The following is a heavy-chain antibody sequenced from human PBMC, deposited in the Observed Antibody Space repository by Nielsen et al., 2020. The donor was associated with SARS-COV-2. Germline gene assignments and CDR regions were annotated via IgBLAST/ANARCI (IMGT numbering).Heavy chain of an antibody. CDR1: GGSISSGGYY. V-gene: IGHV4-31*03. Sequence: SETLSLTCTVSGGSISSGGYYWSWIRQHPGKGLEWIGYIYYSGSTYYNPSLKSRVTISVDTSKNQFSLKLSSVTAADTAVYYCARVRSSSSVYYCYYMDVWGKGTTVTVSS. CDR2: IYYSGST. D-gene: IGHD6-6*01. CDR3: ARVRSSSSVYYCYYMDV. J-gene: IGHJ6*03.